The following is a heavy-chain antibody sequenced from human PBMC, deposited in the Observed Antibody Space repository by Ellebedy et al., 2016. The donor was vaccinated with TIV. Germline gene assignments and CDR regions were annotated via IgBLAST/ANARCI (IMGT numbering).Heavy chain of an antibody. CDR3: AKDQGGYSSSYFDY. CDR1: GFTFSSYG. V-gene: IGHV3-30*18. Sequence: GGSLRLSCAASGFTFSSYGIHWVRQAPGKGLEWVAVISYHGSNKYYADSVKGRFTISRDNSKNTLYLQMNSLRAEDTAVYYCAKDQGGYSSSYFDYWGQGTLVTVSS. D-gene: IGHD6-6*01. CDR2: ISYHGSNK. J-gene: IGHJ4*02.